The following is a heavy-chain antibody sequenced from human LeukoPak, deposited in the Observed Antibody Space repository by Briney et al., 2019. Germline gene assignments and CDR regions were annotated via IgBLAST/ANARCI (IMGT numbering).Heavy chain of an antibody. Sequence: GASVKVSCKASGGTFSSYAISWVRQAPGQGLEWMGRIIPILGIANYAQKFQGRVTITADKSTSTAYMELSSLRSEDTAVYYCATDSAPYGSSGWYRFDYWGQGTLVTVSS. J-gene: IGHJ4*02. D-gene: IGHD6-19*01. CDR1: GGTFSSYA. CDR3: ATDSAPYGSSGWYRFDY. V-gene: IGHV1-69*04. CDR2: IIPILGIA.